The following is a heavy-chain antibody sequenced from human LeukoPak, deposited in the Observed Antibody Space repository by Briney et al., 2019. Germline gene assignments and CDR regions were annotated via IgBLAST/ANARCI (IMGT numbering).Heavy chain of an antibody. CDR1: GGSISSGGYY. Sequence: PSETLSLTCTVSGGSISSGGYYWGWIRQPPGKGLEWIGYIYHSGSTYYNPSLKSRVTISADRSKNQFSLKLSSVTAADTAVYYCARLAVAGTSEHFQHWGQGTLVTVSS. D-gene: IGHD6-19*01. J-gene: IGHJ1*01. CDR2: IYHSGST. V-gene: IGHV4-30-2*01. CDR3: ARLAVAGTSEHFQH.